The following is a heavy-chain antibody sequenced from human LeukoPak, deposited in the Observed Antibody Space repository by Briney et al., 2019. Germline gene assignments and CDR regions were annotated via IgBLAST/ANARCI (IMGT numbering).Heavy chain of an antibody. CDR3: ARAYGSGLNWFDP. Sequence: GASVKVSCKASGYTFTSYGISWVRQAPGQGLEGMGWINTYNGNTNYAQKLQGRVTMTTDTSTNTAYMELRSLRSDDTAVYYCARAYGSGLNWFDPWGQGTLVTVSS. V-gene: IGHV1-18*01. J-gene: IGHJ5*02. CDR1: GYTFTSYG. D-gene: IGHD3-10*01. CDR2: INTYNGNT.